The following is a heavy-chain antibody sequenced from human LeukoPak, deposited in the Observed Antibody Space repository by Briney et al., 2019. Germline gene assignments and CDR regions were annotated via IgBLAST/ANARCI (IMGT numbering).Heavy chain of an antibody. CDR3: ARGTGSSWDGGPFDS. V-gene: IGHV4-34*01. D-gene: IGHD6-13*01. CDR2: INHSGST. Sequence: SETLSLTCAVYGGSFSGYYWSWIRQPPEKGLEWIGEINHSGSTNYNPSLKSQVAMSVDTSKNQVSLKLSSVTASDTAVYYCARGTGSSWDGGPFDSWGQGTLVTVSS. J-gene: IGHJ4*02. CDR1: GGSFSGYY.